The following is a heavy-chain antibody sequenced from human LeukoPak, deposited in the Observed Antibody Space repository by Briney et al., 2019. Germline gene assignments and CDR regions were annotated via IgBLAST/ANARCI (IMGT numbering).Heavy chain of an antibody. CDR2: INHSGST. CDR3: AKSYGDYVDY. Sequence: SETLSLTCAVYGGSFSGYYWSWIRQPPGKGLEWIGEINHSGSTNYNPSLKSRVTISVDTSKNQFSLKLSSVTAADTAVYYCAKSYGDYVDYWGQRTLVTVSS. V-gene: IGHV4-34*01. CDR1: GGSFSGYY. J-gene: IGHJ4*02. D-gene: IGHD4-17*01.